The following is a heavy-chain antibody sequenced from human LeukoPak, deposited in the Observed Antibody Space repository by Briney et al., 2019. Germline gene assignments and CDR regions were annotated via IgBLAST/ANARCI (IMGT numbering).Heavy chain of an antibody. CDR2: ISGSGGST. J-gene: IGHJ4*02. V-gene: IGHV3-23*01. D-gene: IGHD7-27*01. Sequence: TGASLRLSCAASGFTFSSYAMSWVRQAPGEGLEWVSAISGSGGSTYYADSVKGRFTISRDNSKNTLYLQMNSLRAEDTAVYYCAKANWGWVFDYWGQGTLVTVSS. CDR1: GFTFSSYA. CDR3: AKANWGWVFDY.